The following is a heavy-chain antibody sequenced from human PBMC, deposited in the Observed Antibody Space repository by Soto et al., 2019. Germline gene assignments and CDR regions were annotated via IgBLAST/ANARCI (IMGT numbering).Heavy chain of an antibody. J-gene: IGHJ6*03. D-gene: IGHD3-22*01. Sequence: SETLSLTCTVSGGSISSSSYYWGWIRQPPGKGLEWIGSIYYSGSTYYNPSLKSRVTISVDTSKNQFSLKLSSVTAADTAVYYCARHWRADSSGSSLGEYYYYYYMDVWGKGTTVTVSS. CDR2: IYYSGST. CDR1: GGSISSSSYY. V-gene: IGHV4-39*01. CDR3: ARHWRADSSGSSLGEYYYYYYMDV.